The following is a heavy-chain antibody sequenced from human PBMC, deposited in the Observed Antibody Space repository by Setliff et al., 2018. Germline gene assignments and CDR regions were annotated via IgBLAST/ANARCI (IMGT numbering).Heavy chain of an antibody. Sequence: ASVKVSCKASGYNFAESIVSWVRQAPGQGLEWMGWISAYNGHTYSAQKFQDRVTMTTDTSTSTGYMELRSLTSDDTAVYYCARRWETGDQDAYDIWGQGTMVTVSS. CDR2: ISAYNGHT. D-gene: IGHD7-27*01. CDR1: GYNFAESI. CDR3: ARRWETGDQDAYDI. J-gene: IGHJ3*02. V-gene: IGHV1-18*01.